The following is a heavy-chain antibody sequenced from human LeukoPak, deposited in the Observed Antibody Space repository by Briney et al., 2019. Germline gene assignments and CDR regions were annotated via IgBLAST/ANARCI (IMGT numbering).Heavy chain of an antibody. Sequence: GGSLRLSCAASGFTFSSYAMSWVRQAPGKGLEWVSAYSGRCAGTSDAGTVKGRYTIARDNPKTTLYLQMNSLRAEDTAVYYWAKDVLQSLVLKGLDYWGQGTLVTVSS. CDR1: GFTFSSYA. CDR3: AKDVLQSLVLKGLDY. CDR2: YSGRCAGT. V-gene: IGHV3-23*01. D-gene: IGHD6-19*01. J-gene: IGHJ4*02.